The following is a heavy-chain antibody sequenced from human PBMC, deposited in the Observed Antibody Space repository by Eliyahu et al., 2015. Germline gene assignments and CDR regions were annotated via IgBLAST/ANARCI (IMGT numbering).Heavy chain of an antibody. CDR3: ARDKGRDYGDYPCFDH. J-gene: IGHJ4*02. D-gene: IGHD4-17*01. CDR1: GXXXXSGGYY. CDR2: IFYSGST. Sequence: QVQLQESGPGLVKPSQTLSLXCTVPGXXXXSGGYYWSWIRQHPGKGLEWVGYIFYSGSTYYNPSLKSRVTISLDTSKNQFSLKLSSVTAADTAVYYCARDKGRDYGDYPCFDHWGQGTLVTVSS. V-gene: IGHV4-31*03.